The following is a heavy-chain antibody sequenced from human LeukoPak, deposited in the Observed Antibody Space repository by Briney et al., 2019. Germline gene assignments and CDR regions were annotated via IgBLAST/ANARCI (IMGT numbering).Heavy chain of an antibody. V-gene: IGHV3-11*03. D-gene: IGHD2/OR15-2a*01. CDR2: ISSSSHT. J-gene: IGHJ5*02. Sequence: LRLSCAPSGFTFSDHYTSWILQAPGKGLDWVSYISSSSHTHYGASVKGRFTISTDNAKNSLYLQMNSLRAAATAVYYCTRRYFEGFDPWGQGTLVTVSS. CDR3: TRRYFEGFDP. CDR1: GFTFSDHY.